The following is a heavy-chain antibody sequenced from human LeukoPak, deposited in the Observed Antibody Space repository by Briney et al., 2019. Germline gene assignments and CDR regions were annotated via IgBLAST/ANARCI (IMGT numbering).Heavy chain of an antibody. CDR2: ISSTGETS. CDR1: GFTFSSFP. CDR3: ARWRYDFWSGYSDY. Sequence: PGGSLRLSCAASGFTFSSFPMHWVRQVPGKGLEYVSAISSTGETSYYANSVKDRFTISRDNSKNTLYLQMGSLRAEDMAVYYCARWRYDFWSGYSDYWGQGTLVTVSS. D-gene: IGHD3-3*01. J-gene: IGHJ4*02. V-gene: IGHV3-64*01.